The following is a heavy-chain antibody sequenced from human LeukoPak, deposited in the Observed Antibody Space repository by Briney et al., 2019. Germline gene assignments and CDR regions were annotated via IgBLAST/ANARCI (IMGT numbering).Heavy chain of an antibody. V-gene: IGHV4-30-4*08. J-gene: IGHJ4*02. CDR3: ARGLGYCSGGSCYFPYYFDY. Sequence: PSQTLSLTCTVSGGSISSGDYYWSWIRQPPGKGLEWIGYIYYSGSTYYNPSLKSRVTISVDTSKNQFSLKLSSVTAADTAVYYCARGLGYCSGGSCYFPYYFDYWGQGTLVTVSS. D-gene: IGHD2-15*01. CDR1: GGSISSGDYY. CDR2: IYYSGST.